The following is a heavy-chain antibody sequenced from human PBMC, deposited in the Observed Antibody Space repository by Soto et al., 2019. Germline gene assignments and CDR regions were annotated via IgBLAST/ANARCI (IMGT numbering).Heavy chain of an antibody. J-gene: IGHJ6*02. CDR3: ARLGAFYSSSWNYYYYGMDV. CDR1: GGSISSSSYY. CDR2: IYYSGST. D-gene: IGHD6-13*01. Sequence: PSKTLSLTCTVSGGSISSSSYYWGWIRQPPGKGLEWIGSIYYSGSTYYNPSLKSRVTISVDTSKNQFPLKLSSVTAADTAVYYCARLGAFYSSSWNYYYYGMDVWGQGTTVTSP. V-gene: IGHV4-39*01.